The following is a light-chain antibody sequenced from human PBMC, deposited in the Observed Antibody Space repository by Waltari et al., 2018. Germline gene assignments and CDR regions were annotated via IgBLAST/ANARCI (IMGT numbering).Light chain of an antibody. Sequence: QSVLTQPPPVSGAPGQRVTIARNGASSNNGTGYDVNRYQQLPGTAPKLLIYGNSHRPSGVPDRFSGSKSGTSASLAITGLQAEDEADYYCQSYDSSLSGSVFGGGTKLTVL. CDR1: SSNNGTGYD. V-gene: IGLV1-40*01. CDR3: QSYDSSLSGSV. J-gene: IGLJ2*01. CDR2: GNS.